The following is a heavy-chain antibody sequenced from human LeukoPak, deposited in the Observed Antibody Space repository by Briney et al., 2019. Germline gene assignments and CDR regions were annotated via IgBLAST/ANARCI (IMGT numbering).Heavy chain of an antibody. V-gene: IGHV3-23*01. CDR3: AKLSLIRYFDWLLGNFDY. Sequence: GGSLRLSCAASGFTFSSYAMSWVRQAPGKGLEWVSAISGSGGSTYYADSVKGRFTISRDNSKNTLYLQMNSLRAEDTAVYYCAKLSLIRYFDWLLGNFDYWGQGTLVTVSS. CDR1: GFTFSSYA. CDR2: ISGSGGST. D-gene: IGHD3-9*01. J-gene: IGHJ4*02.